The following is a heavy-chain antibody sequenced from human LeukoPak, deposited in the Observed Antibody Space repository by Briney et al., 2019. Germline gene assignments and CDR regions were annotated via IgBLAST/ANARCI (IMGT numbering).Heavy chain of an antibody. Sequence: PGGSLRLSCAASGFTFSSYEMNWVRQAPGKGLEYVSAISSNGGSTYYADSVKGRFTISRDNSKNTLYLQMSSLRAEDTAVYYCVKQYYYDSSGSLEVLGDAFDIWGQGTMVTVSS. D-gene: IGHD3-22*01. CDR1: GFTFSSYE. CDR3: VKQYYYDSSGSLEVLGDAFDI. CDR2: ISSNGGST. J-gene: IGHJ3*02. V-gene: IGHV3-64D*09.